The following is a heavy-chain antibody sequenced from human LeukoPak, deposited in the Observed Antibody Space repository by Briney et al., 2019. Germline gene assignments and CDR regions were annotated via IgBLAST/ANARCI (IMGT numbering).Heavy chain of an antibody. V-gene: IGHV3-30-3*01. CDR1: GFTFSNYA. CDR3: ATIGDRRTGELYRIDY. J-gene: IGHJ4*02. Sequence: GGSLRLSCAASGFTFSNYAMHWVRQAPGKGLEWVAVVSYDGSNKYYADSVKGRFTISRDDSKNTLYLQMNSLRAEDAAIYYCATIGDRRTGELYRIDYWGQGTLVTVSS. CDR2: VSYDGSNK. D-gene: IGHD7-27*01.